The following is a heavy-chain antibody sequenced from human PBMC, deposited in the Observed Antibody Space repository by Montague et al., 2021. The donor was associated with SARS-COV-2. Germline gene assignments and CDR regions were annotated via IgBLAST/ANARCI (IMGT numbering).Heavy chain of an antibody. J-gene: IGHJ4*02. CDR3: AKGDMVRGIPYIDN. CDR1: GGSVSSGSYY. V-gene: IGHV4-61*01. CDR2: IYYSGSA. Sequence: SETPSLTCSVSGGSVSSGSYYWSWIRQPPGKGLECIGYIYYSGSAYYNPYNPSLMSRATISIDTSKNRFSLNLNSVTAADTAVSYCAKGDMVRGIPYIDNWGQGNLVTVSS. D-gene: IGHD3-10*01.